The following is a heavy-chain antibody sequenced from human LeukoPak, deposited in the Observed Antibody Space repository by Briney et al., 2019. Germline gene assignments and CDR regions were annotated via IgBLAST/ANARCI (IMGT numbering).Heavy chain of an antibody. CDR3: ARVPTPGSGPSQFWYFDY. J-gene: IGHJ4*02. V-gene: IGHV1-18*01. CDR1: XXXXXXXG. CDR2: XXXXDGNT. D-gene: IGHD6-6*01. Sequence: VRXSCKAXXXXXXXXGISXXRXAPGXXLXXXXXXXXXDGNTKYAQRLQGRVTLTTDTSTSTAHMELRSLRSDDTAVYYCARVPTPGSGPSQFWYFDYWGQGTLVTVSS.